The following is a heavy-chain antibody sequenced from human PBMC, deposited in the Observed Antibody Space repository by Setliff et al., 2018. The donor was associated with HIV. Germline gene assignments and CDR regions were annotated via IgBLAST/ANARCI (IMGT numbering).Heavy chain of an antibody. CDR2: INHDGIT. CDR3: ARGKYYFDSGTPSYFDY. CDR1: GGSFSGYF. Sequence: ETLSLTCAVYGGSFSGYFWSWIRQPPGKGLEWIGEINHDGITNYNPSLKSRVTVSVDTSKSQFSLKLSSVTAADTAVYYCARGKYYFDSGTPSYFDYWGQGSLVTVSS. V-gene: IGHV4-34*01. J-gene: IGHJ4*02. D-gene: IGHD3-10*01.